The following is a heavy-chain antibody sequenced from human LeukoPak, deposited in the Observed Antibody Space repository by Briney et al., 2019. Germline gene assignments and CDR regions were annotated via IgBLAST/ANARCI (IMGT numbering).Heavy chain of an antibody. Sequence: ASVKVSCKASGYTFTGYYMHWVRQAPGQGLEWMGWINPNSGGTNYAQKFQGRVTMTRDTSISTAYMELSRLRSDDTAVYYCARASRHSYYYGIDVWGQGTTGTVSS. CDR1: GYTFTGYY. D-gene: IGHD1-1*01. CDR2: INPNSGGT. CDR3: ARASRHSYYYGIDV. V-gene: IGHV1-2*02. J-gene: IGHJ6*02.